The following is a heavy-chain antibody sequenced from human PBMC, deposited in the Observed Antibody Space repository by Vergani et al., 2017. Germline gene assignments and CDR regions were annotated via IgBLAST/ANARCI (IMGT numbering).Heavy chain of an antibody. CDR2: IYYSGST. CDR1: GAAISSGDYY. J-gene: IGHJ6*02. CDR3: ARDLSIAAAGNYYYYYGMDV. V-gene: IGHV4-30-4*08. D-gene: IGHD6-13*01. Sequence: QVQLQESGPGLVKPSETLSLTCTVSGAAISSGDYYWSWIRQPPGKGLEWIGYIYYSGSTYYNPSLKSRVTISVDTSKNQFSLKLSSVTAADTAVYYCARDLSIAAAGNYYYYYGMDVWGQGTTVTVSS.